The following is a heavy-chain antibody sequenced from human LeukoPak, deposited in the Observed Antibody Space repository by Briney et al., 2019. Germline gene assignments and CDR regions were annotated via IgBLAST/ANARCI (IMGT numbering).Heavy chain of an antibody. CDR3: ARARGNSIAFDI. CDR1: GGSISSYY. D-gene: IGHD4-23*01. J-gene: IGHJ3*02. V-gene: IGHV4-59*01. CDR2: IYYSGST. Sequence: SETLSLICTVSGGSISSYYWSWIRQPPGKGLEWIGYIYYSGSTNYNPSLKSRVTISVDTSKNQFSLKLSSVTAADTAVYYCARARGNSIAFDIWGQGTMVTVSS.